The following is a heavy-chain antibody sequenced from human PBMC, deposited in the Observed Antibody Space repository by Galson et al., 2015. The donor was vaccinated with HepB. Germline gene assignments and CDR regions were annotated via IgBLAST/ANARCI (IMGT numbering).Heavy chain of an antibody. Sequence: SLRLSCAASGFTFSSYSMNWVRQAPGKGLEWVSYISSSSSTIYYADSVKGRFTISRDNAKNSLYLQMNSLRAEDTAVYYCARDPPTWGPHDSSGFWIWGQGTMVTVSS. J-gene: IGHJ3*02. CDR1: GFTFSSYS. V-gene: IGHV3-48*01. CDR2: ISSSSSTI. D-gene: IGHD3-22*01. CDR3: ARDPPTWGPHDSSGFWI.